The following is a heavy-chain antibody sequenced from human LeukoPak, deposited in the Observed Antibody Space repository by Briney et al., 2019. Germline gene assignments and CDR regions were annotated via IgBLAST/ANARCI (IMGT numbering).Heavy chain of an antibody. J-gene: IGHJ1*01. CDR2: ISWNSGSI. Sequence: SGGSLRPSCAASGFTFDNYAMHWVRQAPGKGLEWVSGISWNSGSIGYADSVKGRFTISRDNAKNSLYLQMSSLRAEDTAFYYCSRAGSGWYSFFHHWGQGTLVTVSS. D-gene: IGHD6-19*01. CDR1: GFTFDNYA. V-gene: IGHV3-9*01. CDR3: SRAGSGWYSFFHH.